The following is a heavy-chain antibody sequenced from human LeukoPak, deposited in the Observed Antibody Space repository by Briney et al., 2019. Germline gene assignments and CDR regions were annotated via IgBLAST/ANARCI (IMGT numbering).Heavy chain of an antibody. J-gene: IGHJ5*02. Sequence: SETLSLTCTVSGYSISSGYYWGWIRQPPGKGLEWIGSIYYSGSTYYNPSLKSRVTISVDTSKNQFSLKLSSVTAADTAVYYCARHGVYGSGSYYWFDPWGQGTLVTVSS. CDR2: IYYSGST. D-gene: IGHD3-10*01. CDR3: ARHGVYGSGSYYWFDP. CDR1: GYSISSGYY. V-gene: IGHV4-38-2*02.